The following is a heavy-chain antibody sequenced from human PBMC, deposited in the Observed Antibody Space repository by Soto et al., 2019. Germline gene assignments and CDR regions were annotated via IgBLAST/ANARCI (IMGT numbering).Heavy chain of an antibody. CDR2: ISYDGSNK. V-gene: IGHV3-30*18. CDR1: GFTFSSYG. D-gene: IGHD3-10*01. J-gene: IGHJ6*02. Sequence: QVQLVESGGGVVQPGRSLRLSCAASGFTFSSYGMHWVRQAPGKGLEWVAVISYDGSNKYYADSVKGRFTISRDNSKNTLYLQMNSLRAEDTAVYYCAKDIPTFRGIYYYYYGIDVWGQGTTVTVSS. CDR3: AKDIPTFRGIYYYYYGIDV.